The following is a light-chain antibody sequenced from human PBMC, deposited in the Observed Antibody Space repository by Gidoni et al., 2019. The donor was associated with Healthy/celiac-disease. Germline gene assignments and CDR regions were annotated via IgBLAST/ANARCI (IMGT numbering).Light chain of an antibody. CDR1: SSNIGSNY. J-gene: IGLJ3*02. CDR3: AAWDDSLSGHWV. V-gene: IGLV1-47*01. CDR2: RNN. Sequence: QSVLTQPPSASVTPGQRVTISCSVSSSNIGSNYVSWYQQLPGTAPKLLIHRNNQRPSGIPDRFSGSKSGNSAALAISGLRSEDEADYYCAAWDDSLSGHWVFGGGTKLTVL.